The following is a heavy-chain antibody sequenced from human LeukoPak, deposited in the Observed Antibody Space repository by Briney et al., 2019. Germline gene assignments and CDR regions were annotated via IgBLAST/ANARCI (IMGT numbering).Heavy chain of an antibody. J-gene: IGHJ5*01. CDR1: GLTFSIYG. CDR2: IKQDGSEK. D-gene: IGHD3-3*01. V-gene: IGHV3-7*01. Sequence: GGSLRLSCAASGLTFSIYGMSWVRQAPGKGLEWVANIKQDGSEKYYADSVKGRFTISRDNSKNTLYLQMNSLRAEDTAVYYCASALLEWFDYWGQGTLVTVSS. CDR3: ASALLEWFDY.